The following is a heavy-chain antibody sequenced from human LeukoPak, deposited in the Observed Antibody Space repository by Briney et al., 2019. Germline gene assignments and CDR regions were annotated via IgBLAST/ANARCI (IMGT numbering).Heavy chain of an antibody. J-gene: IGHJ4*02. Sequence: GESLKISCKASGYTFTSYGISWVRQAPGQGLEWMGWISAYNGNTNYAQKLQGRVTMTTDTSTSTAYMELRSLRSDDTAVYYCARDTTYYDFWSGYSRPGSFDYWGQGTLVTVSS. V-gene: IGHV1-18*01. CDR3: ARDTTYYDFWSGYSRPGSFDY. CDR2: ISAYNGNT. CDR1: GYTFTSYG. D-gene: IGHD3-3*01.